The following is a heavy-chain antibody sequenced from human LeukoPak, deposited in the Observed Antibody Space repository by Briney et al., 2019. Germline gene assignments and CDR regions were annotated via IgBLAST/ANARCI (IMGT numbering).Heavy chain of an antibody. CDR3: ARGRGYYYGSGSAAPFDY. CDR2: INHSGST. V-gene: IGHV4-34*01. Sequence: SETLSLTCAVYGGSFSGYYWSWIRQPPGKGLEWIGEINHSGSTNYNPSLKSRVTISVDTSKNQFSLKLSSVTAADTAVYYCARGRGYYYGSGSAAPFDYWGQRTLVTVSS. J-gene: IGHJ4*02. D-gene: IGHD3-10*01. CDR1: GGSFSGYY.